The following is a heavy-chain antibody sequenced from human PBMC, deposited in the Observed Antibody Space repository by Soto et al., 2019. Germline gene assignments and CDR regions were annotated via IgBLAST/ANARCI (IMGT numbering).Heavy chain of an antibody. CDR1: DYTFANYG. CDR2: ISGYNGNT. V-gene: IGHV1-18*01. D-gene: IGHD2-8*02. CDR3: ARDCTGGGCYPIY. Sequence: QVQLLQSGGEVKKPRASVKVSCKASDYTFANYGISWVRQAPGRGPEWMGWISGYNGNTNYAQKFQGRLTMTTDTSTSTAYMELRSLGSDDTAVYYCARDCTGGGCYPIYWGQGTLVTVSS. J-gene: IGHJ4*02.